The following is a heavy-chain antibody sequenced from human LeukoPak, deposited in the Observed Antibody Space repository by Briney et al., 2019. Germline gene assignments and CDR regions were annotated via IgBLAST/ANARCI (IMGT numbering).Heavy chain of an antibody. D-gene: IGHD6-6*01. CDR1: GGSISSGSYY. CDR2: IYTSGST. CDR3: ARKGFRPQGDYYYYYMDV. Sequence: PSETLSLTCTVSGGSISSGSYYRSWIRQPAGKGLEWIGRIYTSGSTNYNPSLKSRVTISVDTSKNQFSLKLSSVTAADTAVYYCARKGFRPQGDYYYYYMDVWGKGTTVTVSS. V-gene: IGHV4-61*02. J-gene: IGHJ6*03.